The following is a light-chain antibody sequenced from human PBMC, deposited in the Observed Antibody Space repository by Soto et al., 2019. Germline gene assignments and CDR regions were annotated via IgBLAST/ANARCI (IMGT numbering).Light chain of an antibody. Sequence: IQMTQSPSTMSASVGDRVTITCRARQSISSWLAWYQQNPGKAPNLLSYKASSLESGVPSRFSGSGSRTEFTLPMSSLQPDDFATYYCQQYNSYPLTFGGGTKVEMK. J-gene: IGKJ4*01. V-gene: IGKV1-5*03. CDR2: KAS. CDR3: QQYNSYPLT. CDR1: QSISSW.